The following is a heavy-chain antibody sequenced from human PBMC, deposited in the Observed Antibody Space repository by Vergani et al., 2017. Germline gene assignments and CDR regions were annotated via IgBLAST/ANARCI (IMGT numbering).Heavy chain of an antibody. D-gene: IGHD2-15*01. CDR2: IYPGDSDT. Sequence: EVQLVQSGAEVKKPGESLKISCKGSGYSFTSYWIGWVRQMPGKGLEWMGIIYPGDSDTRYSPSFQGQVTISADKSISTASLQWSSLKASDTAMYDCARHEGRALVAVGWYFDLWGRGTLVTVSS. CDR1: GYSFTSYW. J-gene: IGHJ2*01. V-gene: IGHV5-51*01. CDR3: ARHEGRALVAVGWYFDL.